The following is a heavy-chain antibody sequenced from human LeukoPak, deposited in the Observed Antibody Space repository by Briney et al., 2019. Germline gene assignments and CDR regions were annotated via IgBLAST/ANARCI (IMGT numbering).Heavy chain of an antibody. CDR1: GFTFSNYW. CDR3: ARDRYSSGGLDV. J-gene: IGHJ6*02. Sequence: GGSPSLSCAASGFTFSNYWMSWVRQAPGKGLEWVANIKRDGSEKYYVDSVKGRFTISRDNAKNSLYLQMNSLRAEDTAVYYCARDRYSSGGLDVWGQGTTVTVSS. CDR2: IKRDGSEK. D-gene: IGHD3-22*01. V-gene: IGHV3-7*04.